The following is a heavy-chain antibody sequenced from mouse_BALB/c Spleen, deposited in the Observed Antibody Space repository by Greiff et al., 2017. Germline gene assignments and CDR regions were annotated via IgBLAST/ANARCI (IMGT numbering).Heavy chain of an antibody. Sequence: VQLQQSGAELARPGASVKLSCKASGYTFTSYWMQWVKQRPGQGLEWIGAIYPGDGDTRYTQKFKGKATLTADKSSSTAYMQLSSLASEDSAVYYCARDYYEGFAYWGQGTLVTVSA. V-gene: IGHV1-87*01. CDR3: ARDYYEGFAY. CDR1: GYTFTSYW. J-gene: IGHJ3*01. D-gene: IGHD1-1*01. CDR2: IYPGDGDT.